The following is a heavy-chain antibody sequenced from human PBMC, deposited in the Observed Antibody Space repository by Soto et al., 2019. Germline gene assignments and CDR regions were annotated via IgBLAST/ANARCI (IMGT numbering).Heavy chain of an antibody. J-gene: IGHJ4*02. V-gene: IGHV3-30*02. D-gene: IGHD3-22*01. CDR2: IWYDGSDK. Sequence: GGSLRLSCEASGFTFSSYGMHWVRQAPGKGLEWVAVIWYDGSDKYYADSVKGRFTISRDNSKSTVYLQLNSLRAEDTAMYYCAKKGYDSSGQYSYYFDYWGQGTLVTVSS. CDR3: AKKGYDSSGQYSYYFDY. CDR1: GFTFSSYG.